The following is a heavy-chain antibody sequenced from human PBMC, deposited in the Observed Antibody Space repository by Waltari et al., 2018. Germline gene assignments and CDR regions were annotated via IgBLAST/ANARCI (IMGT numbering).Heavy chain of an antibody. J-gene: IGHJ4*02. CDR1: GFIFGDYG. CDR3: ARGRTVPNAKYYFDY. Sequence: EVQLVESGGALVQPGQSLRLSCTTSGFIFGDYGVGWVRQAPGKELEWIIFIRSKTFGGTTEYAPSVRGRFSMSRDDSKSIAYLQMNSLEAEDTAVYYCARGRTVPNAKYYFDYWGQGALVTVSS. D-gene: IGHD2-8*01. V-gene: IGHV3-49*04. CDR2: IRSKTFGGTT.